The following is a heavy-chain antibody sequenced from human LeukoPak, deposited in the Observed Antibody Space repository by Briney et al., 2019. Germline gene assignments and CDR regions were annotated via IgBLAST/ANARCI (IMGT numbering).Heavy chain of an antibody. Sequence: AGGSLRLSCAASGFTFSSYAMSWVRQAPGKGLEWDSAISGSGSSTYYADSVKGRFTISRDNSKNTLYLQMNSLRAEDTALYYCAKRDGYNSNPLKDWGQGTLVTVSS. D-gene: IGHD5-24*01. CDR2: ISGSGSST. V-gene: IGHV3-23*01. J-gene: IGHJ4*02. CDR1: GFTFSSYA. CDR3: AKRDGYNSNPLKD.